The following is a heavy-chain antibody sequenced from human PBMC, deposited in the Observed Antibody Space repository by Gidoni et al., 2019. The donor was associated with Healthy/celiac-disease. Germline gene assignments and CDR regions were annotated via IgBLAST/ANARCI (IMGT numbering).Heavy chain of an antibody. J-gene: IGHJ4*02. CDR2: ISSSSSTI. CDR1: GFTFSSYS. D-gene: IGHD6-19*01. CDR3: ARGKSGPVAGTPLDY. V-gene: IGHV3-48*02. Sequence: EVQLVESGGGLVQPGGSLRLSCAASGFTFSSYSMNWVRQAPGKGLEWVSYISSSSSTIYYADSVKGRFTISRDNAKNSLYLQMNSLRDEDTAVYYCARGKSGPVAGTPLDYWGQGTLVTVSS.